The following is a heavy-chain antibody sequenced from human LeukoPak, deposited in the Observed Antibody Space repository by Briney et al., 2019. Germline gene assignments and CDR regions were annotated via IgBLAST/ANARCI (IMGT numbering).Heavy chain of an antibody. Sequence: PGGSLRLSCAASGFTFSSYAMSWVRQAPGKGLEWVSAISGSGGSTYYADSVKGRFTISRDNSKNTLYLQMNSLRAEDTAVYYCARGSAYYDFPFDYWGQGTLVTVSS. CDR2: ISGSGGST. CDR1: GFTFSSYA. D-gene: IGHD3-3*01. CDR3: ARGSAYYDFPFDY. V-gene: IGHV3-23*01. J-gene: IGHJ4*02.